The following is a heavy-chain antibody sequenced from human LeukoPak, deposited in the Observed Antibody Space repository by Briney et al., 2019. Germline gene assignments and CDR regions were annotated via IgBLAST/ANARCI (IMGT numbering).Heavy chain of an antibody. Sequence: GGSPRPSCSVSWVTASNDYMRWGRQAPGMGVEWVSVIYADGTTYYADSVKGRFTISRDNSKNTVYLQMNSLRVEDTAVYYCARGATYCDRWGQGTLVTVSS. D-gene: IGHD2-8*02. V-gene: IGHV3-53*01. CDR2: IYADGTT. CDR1: WVTASNDY. CDR3: ARGATYCDR. J-gene: IGHJ5*02.